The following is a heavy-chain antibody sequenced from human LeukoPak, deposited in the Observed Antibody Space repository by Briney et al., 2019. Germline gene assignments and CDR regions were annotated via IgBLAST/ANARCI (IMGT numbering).Heavy chain of an antibody. CDR1: GGSISGYY. D-gene: IGHD5-18*01. V-gene: IGHV4-59*01. CDR3: ARGTYNYGSGY. Sequence: SETLSLTCTVSGGSISGYYWSWIRQPPGKGLEWIGCIHYSGTTNYNPSLRGRVTISADTSKNQFSLKLGSVTAADTAVYYCARGTYNYGSGYWGQGTLVTVS. CDR2: IHYSGTT. J-gene: IGHJ4*02.